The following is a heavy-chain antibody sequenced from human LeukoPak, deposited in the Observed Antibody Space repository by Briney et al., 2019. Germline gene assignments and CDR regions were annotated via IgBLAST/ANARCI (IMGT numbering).Heavy chain of an antibody. CDR2: ISTMSNYI. V-gene: IGHV3-21*01. Sequence: GGSRRLSCAASGFDFSTYAINWVRQAPGKGLEWVSPISTMSNYIFYGDSVKGRFTISRDNAKNSVYLQMNSLRPEDTAVYYCSRDRLGGLDLWGQGTLVTVSS. J-gene: IGHJ5*02. D-gene: IGHD5-12*01. CDR1: GFDFSTYA. CDR3: SRDRLGGLDL.